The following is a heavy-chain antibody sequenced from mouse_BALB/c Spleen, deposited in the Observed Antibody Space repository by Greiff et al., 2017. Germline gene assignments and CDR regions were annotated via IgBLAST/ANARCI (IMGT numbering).Heavy chain of an antibody. CDR3: ARHEGNPWFAY. CDR2: ISNGGGST. Sequence: EVQRVESGGGLVQPGGSLKLSCAASGFTFSSYTMSWVRQTPEKRLEWVAYISNGGGSTYYPDTVKGRFTISRDNAKNTLYLQMSSLKSEDTAMYYCARHEGNPWFAYWGQGTLVTVSA. J-gene: IGHJ3*01. D-gene: IGHD2-1*01. V-gene: IGHV5-12-2*01. CDR1: GFTFSSYT.